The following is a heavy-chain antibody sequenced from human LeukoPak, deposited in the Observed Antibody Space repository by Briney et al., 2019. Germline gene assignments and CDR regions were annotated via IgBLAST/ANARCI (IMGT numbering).Heavy chain of an antibody. D-gene: IGHD6-13*01. J-gene: IGHJ4*02. Sequence: SETLPLTCAVYGGSFSGYYWSWIRQPPGKGLEWIGEINHSGSTNYNPSLKSRVTISVDTSKNQFSLKLSSVTAADTAVYYCARGHGYSSSWYWYWGQGTLVTVSS. CDR3: ARGHGYSSSWYWY. CDR1: GGSFSGYY. V-gene: IGHV4-34*01. CDR2: INHSGST.